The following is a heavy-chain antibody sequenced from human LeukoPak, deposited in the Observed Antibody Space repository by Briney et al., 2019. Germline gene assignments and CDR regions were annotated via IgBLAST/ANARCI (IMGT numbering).Heavy chain of an antibody. CDR1: GGSISSYY. V-gene: IGHV4-59*01. D-gene: IGHD3-16*02. CDR3: ARERLGELSLSGAFDI. Sequence: RSSETLSLTCTVSGGSISSYYWSWIRQPPGKGLEWIGYIYYSGSTNFNPSLKSRVTISVDTSKNQFSLKLSSVTAADTAVYYCARERLGELSLSGAFDIWGQGTMVTVSS. CDR2: IYYSGST. J-gene: IGHJ3*02.